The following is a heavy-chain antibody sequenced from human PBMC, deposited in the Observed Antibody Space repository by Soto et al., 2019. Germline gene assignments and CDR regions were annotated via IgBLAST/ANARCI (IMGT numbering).Heavy chain of an antibody. CDR3: ARGGEPLGYYGLDV. Sequence: ETLSLTCSVSGGSVRSGNHFWNWIRQPPGRGLEWLGYMYYTGVTNYNPSLKSRVRMSVDTSKNQFSLELTSLTAADTAVYYCARGGEPLGYYGLDVWGQGATVTVSS. V-gene: IGHV4-61*01. CDR2: MYYTGVT. CDR1: GGSVRSGNHF. J-gene: IGHJ6*02.